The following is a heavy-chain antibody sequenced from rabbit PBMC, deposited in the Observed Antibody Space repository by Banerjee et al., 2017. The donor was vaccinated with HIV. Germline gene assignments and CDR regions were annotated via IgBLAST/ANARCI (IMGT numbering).Heavy chain of an antibody. D-gene: IGHD8-1*01. CDR1: GLDFSSSYW. CDR2: IHTGTGST. J-gene: IGHJ4*01. Sequence: QEQLVEYGGDLVQPEGSLTLTCKASGLDFSSSYWMSWVRQAPGKGLEWIACIHTGTGSTWYASWAKGRFTISKTSSTTVTLQMTSLTAADTATYFCARRIGSSPYGSFSLWGPGTLVTVS. CDR3: ARRIGSSPYGSFSL. V-gene: IGHV1S45*01.